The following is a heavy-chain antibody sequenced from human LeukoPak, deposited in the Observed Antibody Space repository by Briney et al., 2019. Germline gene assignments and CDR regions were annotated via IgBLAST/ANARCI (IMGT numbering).Heavy chain of an antibody. V-gene: IGHV3-66*01. CDR2: IYSGGST. J-gene: IGHJ4*02. CDR1: GLTVSSNY. CDR3: ARGPVYYFDY. Sequence: GGSLRPSCAASGLTVSSNYMSWVRQAPGKGLEWVSVIYSGGSTYYADSVKGRFTISRDNSKNTLYLQMNSLRAEDTAVYYCARGPVYYFDYWGQGTLVTVSS. D-gene: IGHD3-16*01.